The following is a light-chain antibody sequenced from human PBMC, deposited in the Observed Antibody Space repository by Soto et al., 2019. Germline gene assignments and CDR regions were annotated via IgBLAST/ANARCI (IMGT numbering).Light chain of an antibody. J-gene: IGLJ3*02. CDR3: SSYTSSSTRV. Sequence: QSALTQPASVSGSPGQSITISCTGTSSDVGGYNYVSLYQQHPGKAPKLMIYEVRNRTSGVSHRFSGSKSGNTASLTISGLQAEDEADYYCSSYTSSSTRVFGGGTKLTVL. V-gene: IGLV2-14*01. CDR2: EVR. CDR1: SSDVGGYNY.